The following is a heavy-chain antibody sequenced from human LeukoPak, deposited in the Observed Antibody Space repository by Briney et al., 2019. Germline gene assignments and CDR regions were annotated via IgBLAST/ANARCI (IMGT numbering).Heavy chain of an antibody. D-gene: IGHD6-19*01. CDR3: ARESAWSFDY. CDR2: ISSRSSTV. V-gene: IGHV3-11*01. J-gene: IGHJ4*02. CDR1: GFTFSDYY. Sequence: GSLRLSRAASGFTFSDYYMSWIRQAPGKGLEWVSYISSRSSTVYYADSVKGRFTISRDNAKNSLYLQMNSLRAEDTAVYYCARESAWSFDYWGQGTLVTVSS.